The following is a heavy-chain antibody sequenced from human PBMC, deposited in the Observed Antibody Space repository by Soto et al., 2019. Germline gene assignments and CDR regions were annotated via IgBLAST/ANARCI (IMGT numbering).Heavy chain of an antibody. CDR3: ARDLAAVPRAFDY. D-gene: IGHD6-13*01. J-gene: IGHJ4*02. Sequence: ETLSLTGTVSGGSISSDLYIWVRQPPGKGLEWIGSVYYTGTTDYNPSLKSRVTISVDTYKTQFSLNLRSVTAADTAVYYCARDLAAVPRAFDYWGLGTTVTVSS. CDR1: GGSISSDL. V-gene: IGHV4-59*01. CDR2: VYYTGTT.